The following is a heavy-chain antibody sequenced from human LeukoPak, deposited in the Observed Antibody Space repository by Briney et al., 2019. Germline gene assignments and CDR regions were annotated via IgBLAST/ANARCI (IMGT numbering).Heavy chain of an antibody. CDR3: ARARDILTGYDQYYFDY. CDR2: IIPIFGTA. Sequence: ASVKVSCKASGGTFSSSAISWVRQAPGQGLGWMGGIIPIFGTANYAQKFQGRVTITTDESTSTAYMELSSLRSKDTAVYYCARARDILTGYDQYYFDYWGQGTLVTVSS. D-gene: IGHD3-9*01. J-gene: IGHJ4*02. V-gene: IGHV1-69*05. CDR1: GGTFSSSA.